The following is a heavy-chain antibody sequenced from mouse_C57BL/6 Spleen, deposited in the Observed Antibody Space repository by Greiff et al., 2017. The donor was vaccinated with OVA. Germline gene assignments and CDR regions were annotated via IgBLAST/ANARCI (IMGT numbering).Heavy chain of an antibody. CDR3: ARHYDYARYFDV. CDR2: IDPSDSYT. D-gene: IGHD2-4*01. Sequence: VQLQQSGAELVMPGASVKLSCKASGYTFTSYWMHWVKQRPGQGLEWIGEIDPSDSYTNYNQKFKGKSTLTVDKSSSTAYMQLSSLTSEDSAVYNCARHYDYARYFDVWGTGTTVTVSS. J-gene: IGHJ1*03. CDR1: GYTFTSYW. V-gene: IGHV1-69*01.